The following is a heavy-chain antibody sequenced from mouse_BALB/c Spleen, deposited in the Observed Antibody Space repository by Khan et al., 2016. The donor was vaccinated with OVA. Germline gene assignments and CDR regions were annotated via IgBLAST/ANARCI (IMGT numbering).Heavy chain of an antibody. Sequence: QIQLVQSGPELKKPGETVKISCTASGYTFTNYGMNWVKQAPGKGLKWMGWINTYTGQPTYPDEFKGRFAFSLETSAGTAYFQINNLHNEYTATECSARSNSYWYCDVWGAGTTVIVSS. J-gene: IGHJ1*01. CDR3: ARSNSYWYCDV. CDR2: INTYTGQP. V-gene: IGHV9-3-1*01. D-gene: IGHD4-1*02. CDR1: GYTFTNYG.